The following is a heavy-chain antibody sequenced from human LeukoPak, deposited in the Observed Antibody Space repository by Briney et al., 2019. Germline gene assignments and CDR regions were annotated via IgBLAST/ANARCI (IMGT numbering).Heavy chain of an antibody. D-gene: IGHD2-2*01. CDR1: GFTFSDYY. CDR2: ISTSSSYI. CDR3: ARAPLHLAMYHYFDY. J-gene: IGHJ4*02. Sequence: GALRLSCAASGFTFSDYYMSWIRQAPGKGLEWVSYISTSSSYIHYADSVNGRFTISRDNAKKSLFLQMNSLRAEDTAVYYCARAPLHLAMYHYFDYWGQGTLVTVSS. V-gene: IGHV3-11*06.